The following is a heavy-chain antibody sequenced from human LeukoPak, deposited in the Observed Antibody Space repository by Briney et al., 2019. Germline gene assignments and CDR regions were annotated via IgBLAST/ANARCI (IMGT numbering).Heavy chain of an antibody. J-gene: IGHJ5*02. Sequence: SETLSLTCTVSGGSISSYYWSWIRQPPGKGLEWIGYIYYSGSTNYNPSLKSRVTISVDTSKNQFFLKLSSVTAADTAVYYCARLRGVVPAASKRFDPWGQGTLVTVSS. CDR3: ARLRGVVPAASKRFDP. D-gene: IGHD2-2*01. V-gene: IGHV4-59*01. CDR1: GGSISSYY. CDR2: IYYSGST.